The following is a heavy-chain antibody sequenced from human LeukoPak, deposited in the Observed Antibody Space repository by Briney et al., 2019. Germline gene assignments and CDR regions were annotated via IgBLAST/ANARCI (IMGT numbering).Heavy chain of an antibody. D-gene: IGHD3-22*01. CDR1: GGSISSGGYY. CDR3: ASYYYDSSGYGDPLYYFDY. J-gene: IGHJ4*02. V-gene: IGHV4-30-2*01. CDR2: IYHSGST. Sequence: TSQTLSLTCTVSGGSISSGGYYWSWIRQPPGKGLEWIEYIYHSGSTYYNPSLKSRLTISVDSSKTQFSLKLSSVTAADTAVYYCASYYYDSSGYGDPLYYFDYWGQGTLVTVSS.